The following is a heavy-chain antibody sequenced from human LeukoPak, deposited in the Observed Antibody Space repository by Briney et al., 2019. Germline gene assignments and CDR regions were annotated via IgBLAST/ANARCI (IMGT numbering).Heavy chain of an antibody. J-gene: IGHJ4*02. CDR3: AREPYDSSGLDY. CDR2: IKEDGSQR. Sequence: GGSLRLSCAASGFTFSSFWMSWVRQAPGKGLEWVANIKEDGSQRYYVNSVKGRFTISRDNAKNSLYLQMNSLRAEDTAVYYCAREPYDSSGLDYWGQGTLVTVSS. CDR1: GFTFSSFW. V-gene: IGHV3-7*01. D-gene: IGHD3-22*01.